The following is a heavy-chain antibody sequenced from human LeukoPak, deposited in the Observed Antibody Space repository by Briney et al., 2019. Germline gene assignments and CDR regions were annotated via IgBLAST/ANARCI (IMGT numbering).Heavy chain of an antibody. D-gene: IGHD1-7*01. V-gene: IGHV3-23*01. J-gene: IGHJ5*02. CDR3: AKSATGSTSNWFDP. CDR2: ISVSGGTT. CDR1: GFTFSSYA. Sequence: PGGPLRLSCAASGFTFSSYAVSWVRQAPGKGLEWVSTISVSGGTTYYADSVKGRFTLSRDNSKNTLYLQMNSLIDEDTAVYYCAKSATGSTSNWFDPWGQGTLVTVS.